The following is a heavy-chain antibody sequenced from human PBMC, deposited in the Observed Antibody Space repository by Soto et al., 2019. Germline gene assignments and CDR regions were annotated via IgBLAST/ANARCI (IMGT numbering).Heavy chain of an antibody. V-gene: IGHV1-18*01. D-gene: IGHD2-21*01. CDR3: AGAGPGLCAGPKWYDP. CDR2: ISAYNGNT. CDR1: GYTFTSYG. Sequence: QVQLVQSGAEVKKPGASVKVSCKASGYTFTSYGISWVRQAPGQGLEWMGWISAYNGNTNYAQKLQGRVTITPDTSTSTAYMEPRSLRPDNTAVYCCAGAGPGLCAGPKWYDPWGQGTLVTVSS. J-gene: IGHJ5*02.